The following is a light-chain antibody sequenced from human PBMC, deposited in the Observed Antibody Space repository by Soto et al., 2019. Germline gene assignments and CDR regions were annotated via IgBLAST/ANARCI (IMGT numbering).Light chain of an antibody. Sequence: DIQMTQSPSSLSASVGDRVTITCRASQSISSYLNWYQQKPGKAPKLLIYAASSLQSGVPSRFSGSGSGTDFTLTISSLKPEDFATYYCQQLNSYPLTFGQGTRLEIK. CDR1: QSISSY. CDR3: QQLNSYPLT. CDR2: AAS. V-gene: IGKV1-39*01. J-gene: IGKJ5*01.